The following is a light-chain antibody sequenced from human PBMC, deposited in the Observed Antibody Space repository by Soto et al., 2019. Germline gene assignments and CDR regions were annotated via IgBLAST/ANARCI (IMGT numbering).Light chain of an antibody. CDR1: SSDVGGYSY. Sequence: QSALTQPRSVSGSPGQSVTISCTGTSSDVGGYSYVSWYQHHPGKAPKLMIYEGSKRPSGVSNRFSGSKSGNAASLTISGLQAEDEADYYCCSYAGSSTFYVFGTGTKLTVL. J-gene: IGLJ1*01. CDR3: CSYAGSSTFYV. V-gene: IGLV2-23*01. CDR2: EGS.